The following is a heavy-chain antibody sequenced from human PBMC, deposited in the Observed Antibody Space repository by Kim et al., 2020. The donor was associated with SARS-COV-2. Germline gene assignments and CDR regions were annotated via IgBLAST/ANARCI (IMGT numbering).Heavy chain of an antibody. Sequence: GSIGYAAAVKGRLTISRDNAKNSLYLQMNSMRAEDTAWYYCAKDIVATILWGQGTLVTVSS. J-gene: IGHJ4*02. V-gene: IGHV3-9*01. CDR3: AKDIVATIL. D-gene: IGHD5-12*01. CDR2: GSI.